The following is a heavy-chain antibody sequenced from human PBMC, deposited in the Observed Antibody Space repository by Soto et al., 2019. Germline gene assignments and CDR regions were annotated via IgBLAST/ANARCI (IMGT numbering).Heavy chain of an antibody. CDR2: IYSNDNT. D-gene: IGHD2-2*03. V-gene: IGHV4-39*01. CDR3: ARLNGYCVSTKRHGYYGMDV. CDR1: GGSVSSNSYS. Sequence: QLQLQESGPGLVKPSETLSLTCTVSGGSVSSNSYSWGWVRQSPGKGLEWIGTIYSNDNTHYNLSLLSRVTISVDTSKNEFSLRLNSVTPADTAVYYCARLNGYCVSTKRHGYYGMDVWGQGTTVTVSS. J-gene: IGHJ6*02.